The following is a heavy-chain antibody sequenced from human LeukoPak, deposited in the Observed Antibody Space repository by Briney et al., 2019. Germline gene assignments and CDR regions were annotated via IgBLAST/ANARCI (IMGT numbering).Heavy chain of an antibody. CDR2: IYYSGST. CDR1: GGSISSYY. V-gene: IGHV4-59*01. Sequence: SETLSLTCTVSGGSISSYYWSWIRQPPGKGLECIGYIYYSGSTNYNPSLKSRVTISVDTSKNQFSLKLSSVTAADTAVYYCARVTAAGTADYWGQGTLVTVSS. J-gene: IGHJ4*02. D-gene: IGHD6-13*01. CDR3: ARVTAAGTADY.